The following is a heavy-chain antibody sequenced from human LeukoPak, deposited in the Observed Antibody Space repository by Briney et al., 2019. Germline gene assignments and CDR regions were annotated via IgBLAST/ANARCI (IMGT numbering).Heavy chain of an antibody. CDR3: SRAQTSASHNFEY. Sequence: PGTSLRLSRAASGFIFSDYPMHWVRQAPGKGLEWVAVISSEGNNQYYAASVKGRFTIFRDTSKNTLYLQMSSLRAEDRAVYYCSRAQTSASHNFEYWGQGTLVTVSS. D-gene: IGHD1-14*01. CDR2: ISSEGNNQ. CDR1: GFIFSDYP. V-gene: IGHV3-30-3*01. J-gene: IGHJ4*02.